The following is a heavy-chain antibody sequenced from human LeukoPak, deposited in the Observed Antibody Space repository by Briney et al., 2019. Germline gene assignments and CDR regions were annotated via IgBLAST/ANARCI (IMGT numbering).Heavy chain of an antibody. CDR2: INTNGDNT. J-gene: IGHJ4*02. Sequence: GASLRLSCSASGFTFSTYAMHWVRQAPGKGLEYVSAINTNGDNTYYADSVKGRFTISRDNSKNTLYLQMSSLRAEDTAVYYCVKDLRSAGYYTSFDYWGQGTLVTVSS. V-gene: IGHV3-64D*09. D-gene: IGHD3-3*01. CDR3: VKDLRSAGYYTSFDY. CDR1: GFTFSTYA.